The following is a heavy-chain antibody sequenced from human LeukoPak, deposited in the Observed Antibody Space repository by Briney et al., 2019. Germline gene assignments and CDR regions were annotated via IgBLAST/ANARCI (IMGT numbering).Heavy chain of an antibody. CDR2: IYHSGST. V-gene: IGHV4-4*02. Sequence: PSETLSLTCAVSGGSISSSNWWSWVRQPPGKGLEWIGEIYHSGSTNYNPSLKSRVTISVDTSKNQFSLKLSSVTAADTAVYYCARRYYYDSSGYSVQTYYFDYWGQGTLVTVSS. CDR3: ARRYYYDSSGYSVQTYYFDY. J-gene: IGHJ4*02. D-gene: IGHD3-22*01. CDR1: GGSISSSNW.